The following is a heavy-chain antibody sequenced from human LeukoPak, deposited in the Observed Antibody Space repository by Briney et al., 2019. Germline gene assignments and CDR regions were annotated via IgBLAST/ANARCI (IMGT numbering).Heavy chain of an antibody. J-gene: IGHJ5*02. V-gene: IGHV4-39*01. CDR1: GGSISSSCYY. D-gene: IGHD3-22*01. CDR3: ARQAYYYDSSGYYYFRWFDP. CDR2: IYYSGST. Sequence: SETLSLTCTVSGGSISSSCYYWGWLRQPPGKGLEWFGSIYYSGSTYYTPSLKSRVTISVDTSKNQCSLKLSSVTAADPGVYYCARQAYYYDSSGYYYFRWFDPWGQGNLVTVSS.